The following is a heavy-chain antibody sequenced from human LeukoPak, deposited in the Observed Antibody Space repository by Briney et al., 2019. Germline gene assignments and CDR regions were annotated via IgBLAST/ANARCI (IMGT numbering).Heavy chain of an antibody. D-gene: IGHD6-19*01. CDR3: ARAVAGTYYYYYMDV. J-gene: IGHJ6*03. Sequence: GGSLRLSCAASGFTVSSNYMSWVRQAPGKGLEWVSGINWNGGSTGYADSVKGRFTISRDNAKNSLYLQMNSLRAEDTALYYCARAVAGTYYYYYMDVWGKGTTVTVSS. V-gene: IGHV3-20*04. CDR2: INWNGGST. CDR1: GFTVSSNY.